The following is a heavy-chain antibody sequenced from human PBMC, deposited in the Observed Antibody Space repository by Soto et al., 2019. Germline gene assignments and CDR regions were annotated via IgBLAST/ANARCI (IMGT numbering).Heavy chain of an antibody. CDR1: GFTVSSNY. Sequence: PGGSLRLSCAASGFTVSSNYMSWVRQAPGKGLEWVSVIYSGGSTYYADSVKGRFTISRDNSKNTLYLQMNSLRAEDTAVYYCARDREYYYDSNAFDIWGQGTMVTVS. V-gene: IGHV3-66*01. J-gene: IGHJ3*02. CDR3: ARDREYYYDSNAFDI. CDR2: IYSGGST. D-gene: IGHD3-22*01.